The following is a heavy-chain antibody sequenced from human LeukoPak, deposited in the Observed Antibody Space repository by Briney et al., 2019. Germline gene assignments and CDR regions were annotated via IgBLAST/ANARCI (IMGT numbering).Heavy chain of an antibody. CDR2: VSYTGTT. J-gene: IGHJ5*02. Sequence: SETLSLTCTVSGGSLTSSSYWGWIRQPPGKGLEWIGTVSYTGTTYYNPSLRSRVTILVDTSKNQFSLKLSSVTAADTAVYYCAREPSDYYGSGRFDPWGQGTLVTVSS. V-gene: IGHV4-39*07. CDR1: GGSLTSSSY. CDR3: AREPSDYYGSGRFDP. D-gene: IGHD3-10*01.